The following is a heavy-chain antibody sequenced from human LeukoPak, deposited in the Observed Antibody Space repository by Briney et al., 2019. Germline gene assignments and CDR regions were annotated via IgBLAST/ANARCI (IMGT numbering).Heavy chain of an antibody. D-gene: IGHD3-3*01. J-gene: IGHJ4*02. Sequence: SETLSLTCTVSGGSISSYYWSWIRQPAGKGLEWIGRIYTSGSTDYNPSLKSRVTMSVDKSKNHLSLKLSSVTAADTAVYYCARADFWRGYRFDYWGQGTLVTVSS. CDR1: GGSISSYY. CDR2: IYTSGST. CDR3: ARADFWRGYRFDY. V-gene: IGHV4-4*07.